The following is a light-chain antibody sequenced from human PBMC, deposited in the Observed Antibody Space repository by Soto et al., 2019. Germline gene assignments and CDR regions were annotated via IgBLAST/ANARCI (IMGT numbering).Light chain of an antibody. CDR3: QQRTRWPPLT. V-gene: IGKV3-11*01. J-gene: IGKJ4*01. Sequence: EIVLTQSPATLSLSPGERATLSCRASQSVRSNLAWYQQKPGQAPRLLIYDAPNRATGIPARFSGSGSGTDFTLTISSLEPEDSALYYCQQRTRWPPLTFGGGTKVEIK. CDR1: QSVRSN. CDR2: DAP.